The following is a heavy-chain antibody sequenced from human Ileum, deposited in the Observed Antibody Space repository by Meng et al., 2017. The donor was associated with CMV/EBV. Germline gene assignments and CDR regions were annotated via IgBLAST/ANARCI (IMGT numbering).Heavy chain of an antibody. CDR1: GFTFSTYA. V-gene: IGHV3-23*03. D-gene: IGHD6-13*01. CDR3: AKDKAFSSSWNYFDC. CDR2: TSTDARAT. J-gene: IGHJ4*02. Sequence: SGFTFSTYAMSWVRQAPGKGLEWVSITSTDARATYYANSVKGRFTISRDDSKNTLYLQMNSLRVEDTALYYCAKDKAFSSSWNYFDCWGQGTLVTVSS.